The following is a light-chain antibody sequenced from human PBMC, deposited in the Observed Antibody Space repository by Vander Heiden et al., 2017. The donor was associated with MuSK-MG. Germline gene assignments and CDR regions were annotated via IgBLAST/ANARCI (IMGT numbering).Light chain of an antibody. CDR1: QTISSSH. CDR3: QQYGTSPSTT. V-gene: IGKV3-20*01. CDR2: GAS. Sequence: EIVLTQSPDTVSFFPGERGTLSCRASQTISSSHLAWYQHKPGQAPRLLIYGASNRATGIPDRFSGSGSGTDFTLTISRLEPEDFAAYYCQQYGTSPSTTFGQGTRLEIE. J-gene: IGKJ5*01.